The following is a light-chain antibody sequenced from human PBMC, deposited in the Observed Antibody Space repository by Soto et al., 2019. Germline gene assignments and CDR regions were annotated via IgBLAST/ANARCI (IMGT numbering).Light chain of an antibody. CDR2: EVS. CDR1: SSDVGTYNY. V-gene: IGLV2-14*01. CDR3: TSYTSGTYV. Sequence: QSALTQPASVSGSPGQSITISCTGTSSDVGTYNYVSWYQQHPGKAPKLMIFEVSNRPSGVSNRVSGSKSGNTASLTISGLQAEDEADYYCTSYTSGTYVFGTGTKVTVL. J-gene: IGLJ1*01.